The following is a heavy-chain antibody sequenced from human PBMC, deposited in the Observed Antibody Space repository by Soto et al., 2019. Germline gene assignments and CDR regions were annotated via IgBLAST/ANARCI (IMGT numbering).Heavy chain of an antibody. CDR3: SRVPGYGVLNWYFDL. V-gene: IGHV3-30-3*01. CDR2: ISNDGNDK. CDR1: GFTFSNYG. J-gene: IGHJ2*01. D-gene: IGHD4-17*01. Sequence: QVQLAESGGGAVQPGGSLRLSCAASGFTFSNYGMLWVRQAPGEGLQWVTAISNDGNDKKYADSVKGRFTISRDNSKNTLYLEMNGLRIEDTAVYYCSRVPGYGVLNWYFDLWGRGILVTVSS.